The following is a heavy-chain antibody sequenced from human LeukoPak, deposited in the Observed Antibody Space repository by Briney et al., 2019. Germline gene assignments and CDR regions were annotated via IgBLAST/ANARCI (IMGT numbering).Heavy chain of an antibody. CDR2: VYSSGST. J-gene: IGHJ4*02. Sequence: SETLSLTCTVSGGSMNGYYWSWIRQPAGKGLEWIGRVYSSGSTNYNPSLKSRVTISVDTAKNQFSLKLSSVTAADTAVYYCARLFDGGEVADYSGEGALVTVSS. CDR1: GGSMNGYY. CDR3: ARLFDGGEVADY. D-gene: IGHD2-21*01. V-gene: IGHV4-4*07.